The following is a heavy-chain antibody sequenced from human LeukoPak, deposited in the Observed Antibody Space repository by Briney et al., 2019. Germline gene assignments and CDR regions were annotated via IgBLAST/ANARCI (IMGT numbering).Heavy chain of an antibody. CDR3: ARGALGYGADLFDI. CDR1: GYTFTDYY. CDR2: INPNTGGR. D-gene: IGHD4-17*01. J-gene: IGHJ3*02. V-gene: IGHV1-2*02. Sequence: GASVKVSCKTSGYTFTDYYFHWVRQAPGQGLAWMGWINPNTGGRGYAQKFQGRVTMTRDTSISAAYMELSSLRSDDTAVYYCARGALGYGADLFDIWGQGTMVTVSS.